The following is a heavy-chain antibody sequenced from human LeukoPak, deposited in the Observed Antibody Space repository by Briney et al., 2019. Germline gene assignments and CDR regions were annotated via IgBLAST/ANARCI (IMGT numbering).Heavy chain of an antibody. D-gene: IGHD7-27*01. CDR3: AKESANWGYNWSDP. V-gene: IGHV3-23*01. J-gene: IGHJ5*02. CDR2: ISAGGGST. Sequence: PGGSLRFSCAASGFTFSSYAMSWVRQAPGKGLEWVSAISAGGGSTYYGDSVKGRLTISRDNSKNTLYLQMNSLRAEDTAIYYCAKESANWGYNWSDPRGQGTLVTVSS. CDR1: GFTFSSYA.